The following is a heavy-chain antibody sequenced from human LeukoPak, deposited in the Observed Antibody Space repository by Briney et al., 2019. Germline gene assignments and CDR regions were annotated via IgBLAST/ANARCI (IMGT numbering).Heavy chain of an antibody. V-gene: IGHV3-21*04. CDR3: ARDSRIAAEFDY. Sequence: GGSLRLSCAASGFTFSSYSMNWVRQAPGKGLEWVSSISSSISYIYYADSVKGRFTISRDNAKNSLYLQMNSLRAEDTAVYYCARDSRIAAEFDYWGQGTLVTVSS. CDR2: ISSSISYI. CDR1: GFTFSSYS. D-gene: IGHD6-13*01. J-gene: IGHJ4*02.